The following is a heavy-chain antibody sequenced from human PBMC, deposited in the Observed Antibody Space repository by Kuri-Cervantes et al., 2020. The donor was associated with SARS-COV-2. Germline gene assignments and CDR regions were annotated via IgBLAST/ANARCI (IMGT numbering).Heavy chain of an antibody. V-gene: IGHV2-5*01. CDR1: GFSLRTSGVG. CDR3: EHSRTRLRRSSSELGWFDP. Sequence: SGPTLVKPTQTLKLTCTFSGFSLRTSGVGVVWIRQPPGTALEWLALIYWNDGKRYSPSLKSRRTITKDPSKNQVVLTMTNIDPVDTATYSCEHSRTRLRRSSSELGWFDPWGQGTLVTVSS. CDR2: IYWNDGK. J-gene: IGHJ5*02. D-gene: IGHD6-6*01.